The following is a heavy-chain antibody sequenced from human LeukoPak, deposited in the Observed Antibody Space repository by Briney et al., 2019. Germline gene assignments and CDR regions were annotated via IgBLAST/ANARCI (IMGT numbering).Heavy chain of an antibody. Sequence: PGGSLRLSCVASGFTFRSFGMHWVRQAPGKGLEWVAFIRDDGSMKYYADSVKGRFTISRDNSNNTLYLQMNSLRAEDTAVYYCAHYSIVVVPATKDYYFDSWGQGTLVTVSS. CDR1: GFTFRSFG. J-gene: IGHJ4*02. D-gene: IGHD2-2*01. V-gene: IGHV3-30*02. CDR3: AHYSIVVVPATKDYYFDS. CDR2: IRDDGSMK.